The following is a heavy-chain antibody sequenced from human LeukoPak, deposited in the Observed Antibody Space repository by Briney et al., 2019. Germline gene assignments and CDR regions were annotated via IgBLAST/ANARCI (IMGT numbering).Heavy chain of an antibody. D-gene: IGHD3-22*01. CDR2: IYYSGST. CDR3: ARYATMIVVVTPVYYFDY. J-gene: IGHJ4*02. CDR1: GGSISSSSCY. V-gene: IGHV4-39*01. Sequence: SETLSLTCTVSGGSISSSSCYWGWIRQPPGKGLEWIGSIYYSGSTYYNPSLKSRVTISVDTSKNQFSLKLSSVTAADTAVYYCARYATMIVVVTPVYYFDYWGQGTLVTVSS.